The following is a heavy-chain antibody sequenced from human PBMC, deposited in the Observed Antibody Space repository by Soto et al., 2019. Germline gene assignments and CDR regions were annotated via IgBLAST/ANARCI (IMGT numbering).Heavy chain of an antibody. D-gene: IGHD2-15*01. CDR2: IYYSGST. CDR1: GGSISSSSYY. Sequence: QLQLQESGPGLVKPSETLSLTCTVSGGSISSSSYYWGWIRQPPGKGLEWIGSIYYSGSTYYNPSLKSRVTISVDTSKNQFSLKLSSVTAADTAVYYCARHPHLDIVVVVAAPNWYFDLWGRGTLVTVSS. CDR3: ARHPHLDIVVVVAAPNWYFDL. V-gene: IGHV4-39*01. J-gene: IGHJ2*01.